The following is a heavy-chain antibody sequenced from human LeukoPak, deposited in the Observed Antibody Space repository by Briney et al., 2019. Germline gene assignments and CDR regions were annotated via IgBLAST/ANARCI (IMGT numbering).Heavy chain of an antibody. CDR3: AKDMDTAMSPFDY. J-gene: IGHJ4*02. CDR2: ISGSGGST. Sequence: PGGSLRLSCAASGFTFSSYGMSWVRQAPGKGLEWVSAISGSGGSTYYADSVKGRFTISRDNSKNTLHLQMNSLRAEDTAVYYCAKDMDTAMSPFDYWGQGTLVTVSS. CDR1: GFTFSSYG. D-gene: IGHD5-18*01. V-gene: IGHV3-23*01.